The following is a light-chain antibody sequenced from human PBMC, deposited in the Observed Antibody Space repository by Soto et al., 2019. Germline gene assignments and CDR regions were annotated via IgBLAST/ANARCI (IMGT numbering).Light chain of an antibody. CDR1: SSDVGGYKY. V-gene: IGLV2-14*01. Sequence: QSALTQPASVSGSPGQSITISCTGTSSDVGGYKYVSWYQQHPGKAPKLMIYEVSNRPSGVSNRFSGSKSGNTASLTISGFQAEDEADYYCSSYTSSSTLGVFGGGTELTVL. CDR2: EVS. J-gene: IGLJ3*02. CDR3: SSYTSSSTLGV.